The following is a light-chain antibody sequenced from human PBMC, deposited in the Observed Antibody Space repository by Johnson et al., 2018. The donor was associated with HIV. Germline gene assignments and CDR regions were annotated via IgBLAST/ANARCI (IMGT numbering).Light chain of an antibody. Sequence: TQPPSVSAAPGQKVTISCSGSTSNIGNNYVSWYQQLPGTAPKLLIYEKNKRPSGIPDRFSASKSGTSATLVITGLQTGDEADYYCGAWDSSLSAHFVFGTGPKFTVL. V-gene: IGLV1-51*02. CDR2: EKN. CDR1: TSNIGNNY. J-gene: IGLJ1*01. CDR3: GAWDSSLSAHFV.